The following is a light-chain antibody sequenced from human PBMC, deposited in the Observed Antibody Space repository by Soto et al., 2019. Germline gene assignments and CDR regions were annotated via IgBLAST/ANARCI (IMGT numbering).Light chain of an antibody. CDR1: QSLRSS. CDR3: QQYNNWPQT. CDR2: DAS. Sequence: ETRITHSPEPLSVSLGERATLSCMASQSLRSSLAWYQQKPGQAPRLLIYDASTRATGIPARFSGSGSGTDFTLTISGLQSEDFAVYYCQQYNNWPQTFGQGTKVDIK. V-gene: IGKV3-15*01. J-gene: IGKJ1*01.